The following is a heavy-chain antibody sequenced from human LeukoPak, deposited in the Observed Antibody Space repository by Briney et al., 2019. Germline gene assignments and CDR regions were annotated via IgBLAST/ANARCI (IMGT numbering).Heavy chain of an antibody. D-gene: IGHD1-26*01. CDR1: GGTLSSYA. V-gene: IGHV1-69*13. CDR3: ARGASNWRIDY. Sequence: SVKVSCKASGGTLSSYAISWVRQAPGQGLEWLGGIIPIIGTENYAQKFQGRVTITADESTSTAYMELSSLRSEDTAVYYCARGASNWRIDYWGQGTLVTVSS. CDR2: IIPIIGTE. J-gene: IGHJ4*02.